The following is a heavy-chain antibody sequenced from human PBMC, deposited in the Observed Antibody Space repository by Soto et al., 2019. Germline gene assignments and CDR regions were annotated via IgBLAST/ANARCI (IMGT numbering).Heavy chain of an antibody. V-gene: IGHV4-39*01. CDR2: IYYSGST. Sequence: SETLSLTCTVSGGSISSSSYYWGWIRQPPGKGLEWIGSIYYSGSTYYNPSLKSRVTISVDTSKNQFSLKLSSVTAADTAVYYCARQGSGSDILTGYYIPQGVDYWGQGTLVTVSS. D-gene: IGHD3-9*01. CDR3: ARQGSGSDILTGYYIPQGVDY. CDR1: GGSISSSSYY. J-gene: IGHJ4*02.